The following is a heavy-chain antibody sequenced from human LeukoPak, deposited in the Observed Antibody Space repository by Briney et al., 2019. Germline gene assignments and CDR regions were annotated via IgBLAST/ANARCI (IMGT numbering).Heavy chain of an antibody. CDR3: ARDRARPLARNVSSSYLFDY. D-gene: IGHD6-13*01. CDR2: IWYDGSNK. Sequence: PGGSLRLSCAASGFTFSSYGMHWVRQAPGKGLEWVAVIWYDGSNKYYADSVKGRFTISRDNSKNTLYLQMNSLRAEDTAVYYCARDRARPLARNVSSSYLFDYWGQGTLVTVSS. V-gene: IGHV3-33*01. CDR1: GFTFSSYG. J-gene: IGHJ4*02.